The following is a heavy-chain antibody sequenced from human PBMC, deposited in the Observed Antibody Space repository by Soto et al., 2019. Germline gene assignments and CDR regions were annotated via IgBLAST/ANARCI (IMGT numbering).Heavy chain of an antibody. J-gene: IGHJ4*02. CDR3: ARLKSDYYYDSSGDEYYFDY. Sequence: ASVKVSCKASGGTFSSYAISWVRQAPGQGLEWMGGIIPIFGTANYAQKFQGRVTITADESTSTAYMELSSLRSEDTAVYYCARLKSDYYYDSSGDEYYFDYWGQGTLVTVSS. D-gene: IGHD3-22*01. V-gene: IGHV1-69*13. CDR2: IIPIFGTA. CDR1: GGTFSSYA.